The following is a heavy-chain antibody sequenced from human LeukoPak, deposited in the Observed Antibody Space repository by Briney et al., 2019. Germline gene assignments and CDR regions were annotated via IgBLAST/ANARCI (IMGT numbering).Heavy chain of an antibody. J-gene: IGHJ5*02. CDR2: MNPNSGNT. Sequence: GSVKVSCKASGYTFTSYGINWVRQATGQGLEWMRWMNPNSGNTGYAQKFQGRVTMTRNTSISTAYMELSSLRSEDTAVYYCARSVVVAATAGGWFDPWGQGTLVTVSS. CDR3: ARSVVVAATAGGWFDP. V-gene: IGHV1-8*02. D-gene: IGHD2-15*01. CDR1: GYTFTSYG.